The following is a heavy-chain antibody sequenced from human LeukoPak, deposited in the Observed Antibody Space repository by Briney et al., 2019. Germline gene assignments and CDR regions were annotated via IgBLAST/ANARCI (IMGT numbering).Heavy chain of an antibody. J-gene: IGHJ4*02. CDR2: ISYDGSNK. CDR3: AKDSSSSWTYLYYFDY. CDR1: GFTFSSYG. D-gene: IGHD6-13*01. V-gene: IGHV3-30*18. Sequence: GGSLRLSCAASGFTFSSYGMHWVRQAPGKGLEWVAVISYDGSNKYYADSVKGRFTISRDNSKNTLYLQMNSLRAEDTAVYYCAKDSSSSWTYLYYFDYWGQGTLVTVSS.